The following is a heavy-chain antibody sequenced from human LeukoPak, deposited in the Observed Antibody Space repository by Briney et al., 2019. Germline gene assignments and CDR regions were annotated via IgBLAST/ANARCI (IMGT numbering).Heavy chain of an antibody. CDR2: IKSKTDGGTT. CDR3: TTDWVSGLRTPKQVDY. CDR1: GFTFSNAW. Sequence: PGGSLRLSCAASGFTFSNAWVSWVCQAPGKGLKWVGRIKSKTDGGTTDYAAPVKGRFTISRDDSKNTLYLQMNSLKTEDTAVYYCTTDWVSGLRTPKQVDYWGQGTLVTVSS. D-gene: IGHD2-15*01. V-gene: IGHV3-15*01. J-gene: IGHJ4*02.